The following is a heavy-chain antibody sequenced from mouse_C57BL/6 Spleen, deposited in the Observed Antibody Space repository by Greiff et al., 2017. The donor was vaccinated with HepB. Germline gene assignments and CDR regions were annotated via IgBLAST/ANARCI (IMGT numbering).Heavy chain of an antibody. CDR1: GYAFSSYW. CDR2: IYPGDGDT. CDR3: ALLRLNWYFDV. J-gene: IGHJ1*03. V-gene: IGHV1-80*01. D-gene: IGHD1-2*01. Sequence: QVQLQQSGAELVKPGASVKISCKASGYAFSSYWMNWVKQRPGTGLEWIGQIYPGDGDTNYNGKFKGKATLTADKSSSTAYMQLSSLTSEDSAVYFFALLRLNWYFDVWGTGTTVTVSS.